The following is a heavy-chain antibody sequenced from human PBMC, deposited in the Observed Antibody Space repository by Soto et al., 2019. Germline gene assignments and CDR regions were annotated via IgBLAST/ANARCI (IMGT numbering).Heavy chain of an antibody. CDR1: GFAFSIYA. J-gene: IGHJ6*02. V-gene: IGHV3-23*01. CDR3: ANRTTVTRGGAVYYSAYGKDV. D-gene: IGHD4-17*01. CDR2: ISGSGGST. Sequence: GESLRLSRAASGFAFSIYAMSLVRRSPGKGLEWVSSISGSGGSTYYADSVKGRFTISGDKSKNTLYLQMNSLRAEDTAVYYCANRTTVTRGGAVYYSAYGKDVWGRGNRVTVAS.